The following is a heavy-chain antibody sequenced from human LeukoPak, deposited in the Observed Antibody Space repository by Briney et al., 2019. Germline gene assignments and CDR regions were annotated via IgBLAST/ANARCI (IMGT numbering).Heavy chain of an antibody. CDR3: ARAFDYGSNSGYFGY. CDR2: IIPIFGTA. D-gene: IGHD4-23*01. V-gene: IGHV1-69*13. Sequence: PGASVKVSCMASGGTFSSYAISWVRQAPGQGLEWMGGIIPIFGTANYAQKFQGRVTITADESTSTAYMKLSSLRSEDTAVYYCARAFDYGSNSGYFGYWGQGTLVTVSS. CDR1: GGTFSSYA. J-gene: IGHJ4*02.